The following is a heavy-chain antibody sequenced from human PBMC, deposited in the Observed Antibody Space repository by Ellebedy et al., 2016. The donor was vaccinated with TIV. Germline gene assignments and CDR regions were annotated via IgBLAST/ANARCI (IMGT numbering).Heavy chain of an antibody. CDR1: GFTFSSYG. Sequence: GESLKISCAASGFTFSSYGMHWVRQAPGKGLEWVAVISYDGSNKYYADSVKGRFTISRDNSKNTLYLQMNSLRAEDTAVYYCASPDSSGYYYYGMDVWGQGTTVTVSS. D-gene: IGHD3-22*01. CDR2: ISYDGSNK. V-gene: IGHV3-30*19. J-gene: IGHJ6*02. CDR3: ASPDSSGYYYYGMDV.